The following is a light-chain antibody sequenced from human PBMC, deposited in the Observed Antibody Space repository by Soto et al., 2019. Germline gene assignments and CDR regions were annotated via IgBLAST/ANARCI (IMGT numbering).Light chain of an antibody. V-gene: IGKV3D-20*02. CDR2: DAS. J-gene: IGKJ1*01. CDR3: QQRSSWLPWT. Sequence: EIVLTQSPGTLSLSPGERATLSCRASQSVSSSYLAWYQQKPGQAPRLLISDASNRATGIPARFSGSGSGTDFTLTISSLEPEDFAVYYCQQRSSWLPWTFGQGTKVDI. CDR1: QSVSSSY.